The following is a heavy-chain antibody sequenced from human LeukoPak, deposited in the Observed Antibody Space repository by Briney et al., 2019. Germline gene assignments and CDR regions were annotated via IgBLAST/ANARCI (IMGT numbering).Heavy chain of an antibody. D-gene: IGHD1-26*01. J-gene: IGHJ4*02. Sequence: SETLSLTCAVYGGSFSGYYWSWIRQPAGKGLEWIGRIYTSWSTNYNPSLKSRVTMSVDTSRNQFSLKLSSVTAADTAVYYCARLALQEVGATQTYYLDYWGQGTLVTVSS. CDR3: ARLALQEVGATQTYYLDY. V-gene: IGHV4-59*10. CDR1: GGSFSGYY. CDR2: IYTSWST.